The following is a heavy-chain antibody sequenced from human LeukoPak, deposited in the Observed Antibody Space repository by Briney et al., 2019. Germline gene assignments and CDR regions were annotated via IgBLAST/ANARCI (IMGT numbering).Heavy chain of an antibody. V-gene: IGHV1-2*06. CDR2: INPNSGGT. CDR3: ARYYYDSSVYFDY. D-gene: IGHD3-22*01. CDR1: GYTFTGYY. Sequence: ASVKVSCKASGYTFTGYYIHWVRQAPGQGLEWMGRINPNSGGTNYAQKFQGRVTMTRDTSISTDYMELSRLRSDDTAVYYCARYYYDSSVYFDYWGQGTLVTVSS. J-gene: IGHJ4*02.